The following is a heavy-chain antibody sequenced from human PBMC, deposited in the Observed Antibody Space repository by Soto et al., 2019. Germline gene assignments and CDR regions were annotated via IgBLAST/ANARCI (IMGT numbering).Heavy chain of an antibody. D-gene: IGHD3-22*01. J-gene: IGHJ6*02. V-gene: IGHV3-7*04. CDR1: GFTFSSYW. Sequence: EGQLVESGGGLVQPGGSLRLSCAASGFTFSSYWMSWVRQAPGKGLEWVANIKQDGSEKYYVDSVKGRFTISRDNAKNSLYLQMNSLRAENPAVYYCARFYYDSSGYLPSPYYYYYGMDVWGQGTTVTVSS. CDR3: ARFYYDSSGYLPSPYYYYYGMDV. CDR2: IKQDGSEK.